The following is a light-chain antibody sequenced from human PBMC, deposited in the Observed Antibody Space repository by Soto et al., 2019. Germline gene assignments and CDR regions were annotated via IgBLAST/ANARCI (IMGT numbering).Light chain of an antibody. V-gene: IGKV1-5*01. J-gene: IGKJ1*01. Sequence: DIQVTRSPATLSSCLGDIVTITCRASENINRWLAWYQQKPGKAPELLIYDASTLESGVPSRFSGSGSGTEFTLTISSLQPDDFATYYCQHYNSYSEAFGQGTKVDIK. CDR1: ENINRW. CDR3: QHYNSYSEA. CDR2: DAS.